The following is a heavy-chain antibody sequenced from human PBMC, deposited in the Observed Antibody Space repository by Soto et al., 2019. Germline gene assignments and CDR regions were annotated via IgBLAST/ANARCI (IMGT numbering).Heavy chain of an antibody. CDR2: IFHTGGT. V-gene: IGHV4-38-2*02. CDR1: GSAISSGYY. J-gene: IGHJ5*02. Sequence: SETLSLTCSVSGSAISSGYYWGWVRQPPGKGLEWIGNIFHTGGTYYNPSLKFRVAISVDMSNNQFSLRLNSVTASDTAIYYCARGGFHNSNPEIWFDPWGQGTLVTSPQ. CDR3: ARGGFHNSNPEIWFDP. D-gene: IGHD1-1*01.